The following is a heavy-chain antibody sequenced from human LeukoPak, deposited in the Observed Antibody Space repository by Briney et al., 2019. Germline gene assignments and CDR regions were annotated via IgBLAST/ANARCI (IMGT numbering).Heavy chain of an antibody. CDR3: ARDPGFMVAPLGYFDY. D-gene: IGHD2-15*01. Sequence: PGGSLRLSCAASGFTFSSYAMSWVRQAPGKGLEWVAVISYDGSNKYYADSVKGRFTISRDNSKNTLYLQMNSLRAEDTAVYYCARDPGFMVAPLGYFDYWGQGTLVTVSS. J-gene: IGHJ4*02. CDR1: GFTFSSYA. CDR2: ISYDGSNK. V-gene: IGHV3-30-3*01.